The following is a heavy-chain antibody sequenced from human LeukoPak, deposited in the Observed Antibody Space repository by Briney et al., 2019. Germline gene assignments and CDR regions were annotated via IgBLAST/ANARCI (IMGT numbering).Heavy chain of an antibody. Sequence: SVKVSCKASGGTFSSYAISWVRPAPGQGLAWMGRIIPILGIANYAQKFQGRVTITADKSTSTAYMELSSLRSEDTAVYYCAREGAAGAGGFDPWGQGTLVTVSS. CDR2: IIPILGIA. V-gene: IGHV1-69*04. J-gene: IGHJ5*02. D-gene: IGHD6-13*01. CDR1: GGTFSSYA. CDR3: AREGAAGAGGFDP.